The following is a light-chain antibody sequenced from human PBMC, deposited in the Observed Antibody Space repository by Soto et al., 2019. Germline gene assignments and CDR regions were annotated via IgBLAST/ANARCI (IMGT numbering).Light chain of an antibody. Sequence: DIQMTQSPSSVSASVGDRVTITCRASQGISSWLAWYQQKPGKVPTLLVSGASNLQSGVPLRFSAGGSGTYFTLTITSLQPEDFATYYGQQANSFPPTFGGGTKVEIK. CDR3: QQANSFPPT. V-gene: IGKV1-12*01. J-gene: IGKJ4*01. CDR1: QGISSW. CDR2: GAS.